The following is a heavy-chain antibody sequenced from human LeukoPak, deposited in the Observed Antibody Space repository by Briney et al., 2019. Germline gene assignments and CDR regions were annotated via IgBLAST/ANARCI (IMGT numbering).Heavy chain of an antibody. CDR2: IYHSGST. V-gene: IGHV4-30-2*01. Sequence: PSETLSLTCAVSGGSISSGGYSWSWIRQPPGKGLEWIGYIYHSGSTYYNPSLKSRVTISVDRSKNQFSLKLSSVTVADTAVYYCARASSSGYVDYWGQGTLVTVSS. CDR3: ARASSSGYVDY. CDR1: GGSISSGGYS. D-gene: IGHD3-22*01. J-gene: IGHJ4*02.